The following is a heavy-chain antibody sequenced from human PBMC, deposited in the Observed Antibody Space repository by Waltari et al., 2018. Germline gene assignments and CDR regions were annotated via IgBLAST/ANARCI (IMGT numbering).Heavy chain of an antibody. V-gene: IGHV4-34*01. CDR3: ARRSPSGYIAAAGTDWFDP. CDR2: INHSGST. Sequence: QVQLQQWGAGLLKPSETLSLTCAVYGGSFSGYYWSWIRQPPGKGLEWIGEINHSGSTNYNPSLKSRVTISVDTSKNQFSLKLSSVTAADTAVYYCARRSPSGYIAAAGTDWFDPWGQGTLVTVSS. D-gene: IGHD6-13*01. J-gene: IGHJ5*02. CDR1: GGSFSGYY.